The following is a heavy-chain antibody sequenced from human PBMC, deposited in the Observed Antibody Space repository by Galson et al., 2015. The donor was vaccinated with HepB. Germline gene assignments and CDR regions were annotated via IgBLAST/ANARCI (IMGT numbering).Heavy chain of an antibody. Sequence: SLRLSCAASGFTFSSYSMNWVRQAPGKGLEWVSYISSSSSTIYYADSVTGRFTISRDNAKTSQYLQMNIMRAEDTAVYYCAREEGYGDYFDYWGQGTLVTVSS. CDR1: GFTFSSYS. V-gene: IGHV3-48*04. J-gene: IGHJ4*02. CDR3: AREEGYGDYFDY. CDR2: ISSSSSTI. D-gene: IGHD4-17*01.